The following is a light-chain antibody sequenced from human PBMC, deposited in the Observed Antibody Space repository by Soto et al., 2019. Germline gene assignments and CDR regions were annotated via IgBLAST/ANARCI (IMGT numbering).Light chain of an antibody. CDR1: QSFSTNS. V-gene: IGKV3-20*01. CDR2: GAS. Sequence: ENVLTQSPGTLSLSPGERATLSCRGSQSFSTNSLAWYQQKPGQAPRLLMFGASNRATGIPGRFSGSGSGTDFTLTISRLEPEDFAVYYCQQYDSSPRTFGQGTKVEIK. CDR3: QQYDSSPRT. J-gene: IGKJ1*01.